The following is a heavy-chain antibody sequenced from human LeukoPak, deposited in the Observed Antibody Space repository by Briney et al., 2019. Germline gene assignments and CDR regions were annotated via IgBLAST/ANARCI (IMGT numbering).Heavy chain of an antibody. J-gene: IGHJ4*02. CDR3: AKQGRNDFVDS. V-gene: IGHV3-23*01. CDR1: GFSLRSFA. CDR2: SSGDGSNT. D-gene: IGHD3-3*01. Sequence: GGSLRLSCAASGFSLRSFAMSWVRQAPGKGLEWVSASSGDGSNTDYANSVKGRFTISRDNSKNTIYLQMNSLRADDTAVYYCAKQGRNDFVDSWGQGTLVTVSS.